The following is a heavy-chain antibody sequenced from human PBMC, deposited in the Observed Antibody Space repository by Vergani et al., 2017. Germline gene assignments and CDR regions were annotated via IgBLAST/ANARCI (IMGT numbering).Heavy chain of an antibody. V-gene: IGHV4-39*01. D-gene: IGHD6-19*01. CDR2: IYYSGIT. CDR3: ARHSTVEWLVKLGWIDP. J-gene: IGHJ5*02. Sequence: QLQLQESGPGLVKPSATLSLTCSVSGASIRSSNYYWVWIRHPPGKGLDCIASIYYSGITYYNPSLKSRVTISVDTSKNQFSLKLSSVTAADTAVYFCARHSTVEWLVKLGWIDPWGQGILVTVSS. CDR1: GASIRSSNYY.